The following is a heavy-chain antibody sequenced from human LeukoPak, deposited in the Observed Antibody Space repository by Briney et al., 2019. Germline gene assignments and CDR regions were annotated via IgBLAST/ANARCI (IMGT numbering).Heavy chain of an antibody. V-gene: IGHV4-39*01. J-gene: IGHJ5*02. CDR3: ARAGYYYDSKGKFDP. CDR1: GGSISGSTFY. D-gene: IGHD3-22*01. Sequence: SETLSLTCTVSGGSISGSTFYWGWIRQPPGKGLEWIGSLYYSGSTYYNPSLKSRVTISVDTSKNQFSLKLSSVTAADTAVYYCARAGYYYDSKGKFDPWGQGTLVTVSS. CDR2: LYYSGST.